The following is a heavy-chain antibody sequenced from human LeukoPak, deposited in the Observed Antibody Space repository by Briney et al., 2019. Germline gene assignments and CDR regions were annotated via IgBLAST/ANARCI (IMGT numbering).Heavy chain of an antibody. D-gene: IGHD6-13*01. CDR1: GFTFRSYD. CDR3: AKDSEIAAAGSYWYFDL. CDR2: ISYDGCNK. Sequence: PGGSLRLSCAASGFTFRSYDMHWVRQAPGKGLQWVAVISYDGCNKYHTDSVKGRFTISRDNSKNTLYLQMNSLRAEDTAVYYCAKDSEIAAAGSYWYFDLWGRGTLVTVSS. J-gene: IGHJ2*01. V-gene: IGHV3-30*18.